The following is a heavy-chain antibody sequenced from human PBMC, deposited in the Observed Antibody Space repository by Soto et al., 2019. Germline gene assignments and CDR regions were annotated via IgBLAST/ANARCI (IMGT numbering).Heavy chain of an antibody. Sequence: GASVKVSCKASGYTFTSYAMHWVRQAPGQRLEWMGWINAGNGNTKYSQKFQGRVTITRDTSASTAYMELSSLRSEDTAVYYCARDNVGATIYYGMDVWGQGTTVTVSS. V-gene: IGHV1-3*01. J-gene: IGHJ6*02. CDR3: ARDNVGATIYYGMDV. D-gene: IGHD1-26*01. CDR1: GYTFTSYA. CDR2: INAGNGNT.